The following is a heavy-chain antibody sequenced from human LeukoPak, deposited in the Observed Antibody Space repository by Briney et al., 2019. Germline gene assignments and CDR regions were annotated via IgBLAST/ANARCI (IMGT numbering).Heavy chain of an antibody. CDR2: ISHRGKT. D-gene: IGHD3-3*01. V-gene: IGHV4-34*01. Sequence: SETLSLTCAVYGGSVSGYYWSWIRQPPEKGLEWIGEISHRGKTHYTPSLQSRVTMSVDTSKNQFALNLNSVTAADTAVYYCARVPLRFLEPFDYWGQGILVTVSS. CDR3: ARVPLRFLEPFDY. J-gene: IGHJ4*02. CDR1: GGSVSGYY.